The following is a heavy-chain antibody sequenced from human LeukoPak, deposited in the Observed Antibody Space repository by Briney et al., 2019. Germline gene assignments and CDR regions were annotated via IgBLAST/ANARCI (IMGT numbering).Heavy chain of an antibody. Sequence: GGSLRLSCAASGFTFSSHSMTWVRQAPGKGLECVSSISSSSDYIYYADSVKGRFTISRDNSKNTQYLQMNSLRADDTAVYYCATVRGIPASWAIDFWGRGTPVTVSS. J-gene: IGHJ4*02. CDR3: ATVRGIPASWAIDF. D-gene: IGHD2-2*01. CDR2: ISSSSDYI. V-gene: IGHV3-21*01. CDR1: GFTFSSHS.